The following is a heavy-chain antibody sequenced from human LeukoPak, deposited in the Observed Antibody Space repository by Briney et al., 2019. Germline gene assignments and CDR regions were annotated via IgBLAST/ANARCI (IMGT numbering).Heavy chain of an antibody. CDR1: GYSFTNHA. J-gene: IGHJ3*02. CDR3: ARFRDNYGGDAFDI. D-gene: IGHD4-17*01. Sequence: ASVKVSCKASGYSFTNHALIWVRQAPGHGLQWMGRINTNTGIPVYAQDFTGRFVFSLDASVSTTFLQINTLQADDTVVYYCARFRDNYGGDAFDIWGQGTMVTVSS. V-gene: IGHV7-4-1*02. CDR2: INTNTGIP.